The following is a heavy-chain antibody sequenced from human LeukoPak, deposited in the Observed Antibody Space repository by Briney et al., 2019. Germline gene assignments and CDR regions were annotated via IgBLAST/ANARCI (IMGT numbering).Heavy chain of an antibody. V-gene: IGHV4-34*01. CDR2: INHSGST. CDR1: GGSFSGYY. D-gene: IGHD6-13*01. CDR3: ERGHPIAAAGTALAAEDDY. J-gene: IGHJ4*02. Sequence: SETLSLTCAVYGGSFSGYYWSWIRQPPGKGLEWIGEINHSGSTNYNPSLKSRGTISVDTPTYPFSLKLSSVAAADTAVYYCERGHPIAAAGTALAAEDDYWGQGTLVTVSS.